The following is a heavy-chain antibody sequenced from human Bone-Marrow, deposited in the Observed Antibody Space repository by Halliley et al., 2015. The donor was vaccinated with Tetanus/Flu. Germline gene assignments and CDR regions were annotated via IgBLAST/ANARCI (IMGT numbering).Heavy chain of an antibody. CDR1: GYNLTTYW. J-gene: IGHJ6*02. Sequence: QLVQSGAEVKKPGESLRISCKGVGYNLTTYWINWVRQTPGKGLEWMGRIDPSDSYFNDSPSFQGHVTLSVDKSVNTAYMHWRSLVPSAPAIYYCARLACLRSSCYGVRYNGMDVWGQGTAVTVSS. CDR3: ARLACLRSSCYGVRYNGMDV. V-gene: IGHV5-10-1*01. CDR2: IDPSDSYF. D-gene: IGHD3-22*01.